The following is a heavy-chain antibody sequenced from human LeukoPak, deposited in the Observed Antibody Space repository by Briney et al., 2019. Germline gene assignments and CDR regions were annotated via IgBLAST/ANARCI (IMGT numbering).Heavy chain of an antibody. D-gene: IGHD3-22*01. Sequence: SVKVSCKASGGTFSSYAISWVRQAPGQGLEWMGRIIPILGIANYAQKFQGRVTISADKSTSTAYMEVSSLRSEDTAVYYCATDDSSGYYYHFGMDVWGQGTTVTVSS. V-gene: IGHV1-69*04. CDR3: ATDDSSGYYYHFGMDV. J-gene: IGHJ6*02. CDR2: IIPILGIA. CDR1: GGTFSSYA.